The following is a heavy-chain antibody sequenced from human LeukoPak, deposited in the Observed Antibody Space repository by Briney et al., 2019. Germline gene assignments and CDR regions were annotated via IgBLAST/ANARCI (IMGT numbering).Heavy chain of an antibody. CDR2: ISWNSGSI. CDR3: AKDMYCSGGSCYRSYYYYGMDV. Sequence: GGSLRLSCAASGFTVSSNYMSWVRQAPGKGLEWVSGISWNSGSIGYADSVKGRFTISRDNAKNSLYLQMNSLRAEDTALYYCAKDMYCSGGSCYRSYYYYGMDVWGQGTTVTVSS. V-gene: IGHV3-9*01. CDR1: GFTVSSNY. J-gene: IGHJ6*02. D-gene: IGHD2-15*01.